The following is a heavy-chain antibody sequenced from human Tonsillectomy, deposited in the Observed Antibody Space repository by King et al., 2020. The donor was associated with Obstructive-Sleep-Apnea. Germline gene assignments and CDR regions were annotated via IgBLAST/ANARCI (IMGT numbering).Heavy chain of an antibody. J-gene: IGHJ4*02. CDR3: ARVVIAAAGYYFDY. V-gene: IGHV3-21*01. CDR1: GFTFSSYS. Sequence: VQLVESGGGLVKPGGSLRLSCAASGFTFSSYSMNWFRQAPGKGLEWASSIRSSSSYIYYADSGKGRFTSSRDNAKNSLYLQMNSQRAEDTAVYYCARVVIAAAGYYFDYWGQGTLVTVSS. CDR2: IRSSSSYI. D-gene: IGHD6-13*01.